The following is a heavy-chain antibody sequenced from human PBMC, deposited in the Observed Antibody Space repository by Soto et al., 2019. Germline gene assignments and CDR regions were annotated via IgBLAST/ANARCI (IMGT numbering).Heavy chain of an antibody. CDR2: IWYDGTNK. V-gene: IGHV3-33*01. J-gene: IGHJ4*02. CDR3: ARDREAASAGFHYSSGSLNFAY. D-gene: IGHD3-10*01. CDR1: GFPFNSYS. Sequence: GGSLRLSCAASGFPFNSYSMHWVRQAPGKGLEWVAEIWYDGTNKYYADSVKGRFTISRDNSKNTLYLQMNSLRVEDTAVYFCARDREAASAGFHYSSGSLNFAYWGQGTLVTVSS.